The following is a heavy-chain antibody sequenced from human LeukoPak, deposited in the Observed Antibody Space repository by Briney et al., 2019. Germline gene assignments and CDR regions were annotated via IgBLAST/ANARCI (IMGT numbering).Heavy chain of an antibody. CDR3: ATSVEMEAFDI. J-gene: IGHJ3*02. D-gene: IGHD5-24*01. Sequence: PGGSLRLSCAASGFTFSSYGMRWVRQAPGKGLEWVAVISYDGSNKYYADSVKGRFTISRDNSKNTLYLQMNSLRAEDTAVYYCATSVEMEAFDIWGQGTMVTVSS. CDR2: ISYDGSNK. V-gene: IGHV3-30*03. CDR1: GFTFSSYG.